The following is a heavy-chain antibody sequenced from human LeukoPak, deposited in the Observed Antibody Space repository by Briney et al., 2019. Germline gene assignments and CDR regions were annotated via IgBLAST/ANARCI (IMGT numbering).Heavy chain of an antibody. D-gene: IGHD6-13*01. V-gene: IGHV4-30-4*01. CDR1: GGSISSVDYY. CDR2: IYYSGST. CDR3: ARGLGSSWYGD. J-gene: IGHJ4*02. Sequence: PSETLSLTCTVSGGSISSVDYYWTWIRQPPGKGLEWIGYIYYSGSTYCNPSLKSRLIISVDTSKNQFSLKLSSVTAADTAVYYCARGLGSSWYGDWGQGTLVTVSS.